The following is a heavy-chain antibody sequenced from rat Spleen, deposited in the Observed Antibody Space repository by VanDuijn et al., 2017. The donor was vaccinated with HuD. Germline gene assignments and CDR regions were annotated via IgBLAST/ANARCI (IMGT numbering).Heavy chain of an antibody. CDR2: IWTGGGT. J-gene: IGHJ2*01. V-gene: IGHV2-32*01. CDR1: GFSLISNG. Sequence: QVQLKESGPGLVQPSQTLSLTCTVSGFSLISNGVSWVRQSPGKGLEWMGVIWTGGGTAYNSALKSRLSISRDTSKSQVFLKMSSLKTEDTATYYCARDGTTDYWGQGVMVTVSS. D-gene: IGHD1-11*01. CDR3: ARDGTTDY.